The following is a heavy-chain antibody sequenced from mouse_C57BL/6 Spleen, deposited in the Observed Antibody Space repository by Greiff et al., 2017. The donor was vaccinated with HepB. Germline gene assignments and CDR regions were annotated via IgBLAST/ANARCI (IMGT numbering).Heavy chain of an antibody. CDR3: ARNKPYYGSSSYAMDY. J-gene: IGHJ4*01. Sequence: QVQLKESGPGLVQPSQSLSITCTVSGFSLTSYGVHWVRQSPGKGLEWLGVIWSGGSTDYNAAFISRLSISKDNSKSQVFFKMNSLQADDTAIYYCARNKPYYGSSSYAMDYWGQGTSVTVSS. V-gene: IGHV2-2*01. CDR2: IWSGGST. D-gene: IGHD1-1*01. CDR1: GFSLTSYG.